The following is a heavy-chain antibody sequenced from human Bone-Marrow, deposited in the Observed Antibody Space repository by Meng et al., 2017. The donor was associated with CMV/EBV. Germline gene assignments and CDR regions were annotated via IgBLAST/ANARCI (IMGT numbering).Heavy chain of an antibody. D-gene: IGHD6-13*01. CDR1: GFTFSSYA. CDR3: TRVSFPRYGSSPSGY. Sequence: GESLKISCAASGFTFSSYAMHWVRQAPGKGLEWVAVISYDGSDKYYADSVKGRFTISRDNSKNTLFLQMNSLRAEDTSVYYCTRVSFPRYGSSPSGYWGQGTLVTVSS. V-gene: IGHV3-30-3*01. CDR2: ISYDGSDK. J-gene: IGHJ4*02.